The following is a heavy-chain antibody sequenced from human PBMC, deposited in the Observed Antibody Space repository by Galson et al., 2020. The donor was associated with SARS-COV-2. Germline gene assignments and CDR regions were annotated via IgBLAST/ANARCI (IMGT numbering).Heavy chain of an antibody. CDR3: VKAMHDSIPFDALHI. Sequence: GGSLRLSCPASGLDFNDYVMPWVRQAPGKGLEWVSGIRWDGGVVGSAAALKGRFTISRDSAKNSLSLQMNILGDEDTALYYCVKAMHDSIPFDALHIWGQGTLVTVSS. J-gene: IGHJ3*02. V-gene: IGHV3-9*01. D-gene: IGHD2-21*01. CDR2: IRWDGGVV. CDR1: GLDFNDYV.